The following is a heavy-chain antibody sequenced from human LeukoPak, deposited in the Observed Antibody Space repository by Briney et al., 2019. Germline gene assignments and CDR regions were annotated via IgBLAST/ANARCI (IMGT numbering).Heavy chain of an antibody. CDR3: AKLKRVGIAPFDD. Sequence: GGSLRLSCAASGFTFGHFAMSWVRQAPGKGLHWVSTISGSGNKTYDADSVKGRFTISRDNSKNTLYLQMTGLRAEDTAVYYCAKLKRVGIAPFDDWGQGTLVTVSS. V-gene: IGHV3-23*01. J-gene: IGHJ4*02. CDR1: GFTFGHFA. D-gene: IGHD3-10*01. CDR2: ISGSGNKT.